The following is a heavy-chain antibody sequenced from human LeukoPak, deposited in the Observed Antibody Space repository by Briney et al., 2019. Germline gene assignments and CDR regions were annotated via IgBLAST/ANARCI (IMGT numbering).Heavy chain of an antibody. J-gene: IGHJ5*02. Sequence: GGSLRLSCAASGFTFSDYYMSWIRQAPGKGLEWVSYISSSGSTIYYADSVKGRFTISRDNAKNSLYLQMNSLRAEDTAVYYCARYRTDYGDYEAYNWFDPWGQGTLVTVSS. CDR3: ARYRTDYGDYEAYNWFDP. V-gene: IGHV3-11*01. CDR1: GFTFSDYY. D-gene: IGHD4-17*01. CDR2: ISSSGSTI.